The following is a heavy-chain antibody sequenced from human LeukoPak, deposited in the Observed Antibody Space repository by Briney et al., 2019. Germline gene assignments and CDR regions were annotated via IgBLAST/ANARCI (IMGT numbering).Heavy chain of an antibody. D-gene: IGHD3-10*01. CDR1: GYTFTSYY. Sequence: ASVKVSCKASGYTFTSYYMHWVRQAPGQGLEWMGIINPSGGSTSYAQKFQGRVTMTRNTSISTAYMELSSLRSEDTAVYYCARGITMVRSRGYYYYMDVWGKGTTVTISS. CDR3: ARGITMVRSRGYYYYMDV. CDR2: INPSGGST. J-gene: IGHJ6*03. V-gene: IGHV1-46*01.